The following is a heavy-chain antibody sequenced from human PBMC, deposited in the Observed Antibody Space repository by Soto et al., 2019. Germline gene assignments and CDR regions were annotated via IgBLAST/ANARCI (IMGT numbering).Heavy chain of an antibody. CDR3: AREDSGAFFDF. V-gene: IGHV4-30-2*01. Sequence: NPSSTLSLTCAFSGVSISSGGYSWSWIRQPPGKGMEWIGYIYSGTTHYNPSLKSRVTISMDRSKNQVSLSLKSVTAADTAVYYCAREDSGAFFDFWGQGNLVTVSS. CDR2: IYSGTT. J-gene: IGHJ4*02. D-gene: IGHD2-15*01. CDR1: GVSISSGGYS.